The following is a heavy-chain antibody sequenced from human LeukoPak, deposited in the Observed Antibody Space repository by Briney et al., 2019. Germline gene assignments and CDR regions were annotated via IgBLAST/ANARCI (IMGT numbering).Heavy chain of an antibody. V-gene: IGHV1-69*04. CDR2: IIPILGIA. Sequence: ASVKVSCKASGGTFSSYAISWVRQAPGQGLEWMGRIIPILGIANYAQKFQGRVTITADKSTSTAYMELSSLRSEDTAVYYCASEGQYYYDSSGYYPGFDYWGQGTLVTVSS. J-gene: IGHJ4*02. CDR3: ASEGQYYYDSSGYYPGFDY. D-gene: IGHD3-22*01. CDR1: GGTFSSYA.